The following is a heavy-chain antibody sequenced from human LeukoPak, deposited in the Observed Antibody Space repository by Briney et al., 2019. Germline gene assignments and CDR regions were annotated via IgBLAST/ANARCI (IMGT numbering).Heavy chain of an antibody. CDR2: IIPIFGTA. Sequence: ASVKVSCKASGGTFSSYAISWVRQAPGQGLEWMGGIIPIFGTAYYAQKFQGRVTITADESTSTAYMELSSLRSEDTAVYYCARDLGSSWELDYWGQGTLVTVSS. CDR3: ARDLGSSWELDY. CDR1: GGTFSSYA. D-gene: IGHD6-13*01. V-gene: IGHV1-69*13. J-gene: IGHJ4*02.